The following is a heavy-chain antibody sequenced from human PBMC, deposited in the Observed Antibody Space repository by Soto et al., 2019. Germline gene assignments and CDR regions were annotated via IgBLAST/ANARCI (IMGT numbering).Heavy chain of an antibody. D-gene: IGHD2-2*01. Sequence: ASVKVSCKASGYTFTNYDINWVRQATGQGLEWVGWMNPNNGNTGYAQNFQGRVTMTTDISMSTAFMELSSLKSEDTAVYYCARGGVQPHSHYDYMDVWGKGTTVTVSS. CDR1: GYTFTNYD. J-gene: IGHJ6*03. V-gene: IGHV1-8*01. CDR2: MNPNNGNT. CDR3: ARGGVQPHSHYDYMDV.